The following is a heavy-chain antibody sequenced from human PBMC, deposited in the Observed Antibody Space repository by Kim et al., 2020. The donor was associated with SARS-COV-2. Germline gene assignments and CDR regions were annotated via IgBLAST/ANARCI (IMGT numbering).Heavy chain of an antibody. CDR3: SSGPSPDWFDP. Sequence: GGSLRLSCAASGFRFSSNWMHWVRQAPGKGLVWVSRINSDGSSTSYADSVKGRFTISRDNAKNTLYLQMNSLRAEDTAVYYCSSGPSPDWFDPWGQGTLVTVSS. J-gene: IGHJ5*02. V-gene: IGHV3-74*01. CDR1: GFRFSSNW. CDR2: INSDGSST.